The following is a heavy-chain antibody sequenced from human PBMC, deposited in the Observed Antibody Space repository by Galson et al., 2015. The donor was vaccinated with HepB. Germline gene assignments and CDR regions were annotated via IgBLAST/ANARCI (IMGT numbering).Heavy chain of an antibody. D-gene: IGHD2-21*02. V-gene: IGHV4-34*01. CDR3: ARNGGGDPPYSFDY. CDR2: INHRGSA. Sequence: SETLSLTCAVYGGSFKGYYWSWIRQPPGQGLEWIGEINHRGSASYNPSLKSRVTISVDTSKNQFSLKLSSVTAADTSVYYCARNGGGDPPYSFDYWGQGTLVTVSS. CDR1: GGSFKGYY. J-gene: IGHJ4*02.